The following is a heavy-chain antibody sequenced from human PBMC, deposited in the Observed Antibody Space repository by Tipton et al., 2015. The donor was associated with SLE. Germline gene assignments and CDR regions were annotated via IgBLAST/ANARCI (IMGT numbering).Heavy chain of an antibody. V-gene: IGHV3-30*04. CDR3: ASELSEAYDI. CDR1: GFTFSTYA. Sequence: SLRLSCAASGFTFSTYAMHWVRQAPGKGLEWLAVISYDGSNKYSADSVKGRFTISRDTSKNTLYLQMNSLRADDTAVYYCASELSEAYDIWGQGTMVAVSP. J-gene: IGHJ3*02. CDR2: ISYDGSNK.